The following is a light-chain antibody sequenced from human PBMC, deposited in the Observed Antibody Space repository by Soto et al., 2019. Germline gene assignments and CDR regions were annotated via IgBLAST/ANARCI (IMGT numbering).Light chain of an antibody. V-gene: IGKV1-39*01. J-gene: IGKJ5*01. Sequence: DIQMTQSPSSLSAPVGDTVTMTCRASQRIALSVNWYQQKPGKAPKLLIYVAFTLESGVPSRFSGSGSGTEFTLTIRSLQPEDFATYYCQQSFRSPITFGQGTRLE. CDR3: QQSFRSPIT. CDR2: VAF. CDR1: QRIALS.